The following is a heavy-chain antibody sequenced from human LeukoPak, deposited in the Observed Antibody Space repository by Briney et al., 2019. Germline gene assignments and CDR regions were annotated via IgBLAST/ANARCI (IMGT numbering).Heavy chain of an antibody. J-gene: IGHJ4*02. D-gene: IGHD3-3*01. V-gene: IGHV3-21*01. Sequence: GGSLRLSCAASGFTFSSYSMNWVRQAPGKGLEWVSSISSSSSYIYYADSVKGRFTISRDNAKDSLYLQMNSLRAEDTAVYYCASPFGEVEDYWGQGTLVTVSS. CDR3: ASPFGEVEDY. CDR1: GFTFSSYS. CDR2: ISSSSSYI.